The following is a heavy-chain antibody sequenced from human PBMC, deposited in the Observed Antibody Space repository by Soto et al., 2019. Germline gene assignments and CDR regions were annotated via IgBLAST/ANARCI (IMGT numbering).Heavy chain of an antibody. Sequence: SCKTSGYSFTNYGISCVRHAPGKGLEWVSAISGRGGSTYYADSVKGRFTISRDNSKNTLYLQMNSLRAEDTAVYYCAKARSGSSSAFCDYWGQGTLVTVSS. CDR3: AKARSGSSSAFCDY. D-gene: IGHD1-26*01. CDR1: GYSFTNYG. V-gene: IGHV3-23*01. J-gene: IGHJ4*02. CDR2: ISGRGGST.